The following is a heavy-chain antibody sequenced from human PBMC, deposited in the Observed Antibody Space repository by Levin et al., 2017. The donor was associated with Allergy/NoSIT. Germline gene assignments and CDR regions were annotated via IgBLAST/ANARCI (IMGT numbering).Heavy chain of an antibody. Sequence: SETLSLTCAVYGGSFSGYYWSWIRQPPGKGLEWIGEINHSGSTNYNPSLKSRVTISVDTSKNQFSLKLSSVTAADTAVYYCARAEAAAGDGMDVWGQGTTVTVSS. V-gene: IGHV4-34*01. D-gene: IGHD6-13*01. CDR1: GGSFSGYY. CDR3: ARAEAAAGDGMDV. J-gene: IGHJ6*02. CDR2: INHSGST.